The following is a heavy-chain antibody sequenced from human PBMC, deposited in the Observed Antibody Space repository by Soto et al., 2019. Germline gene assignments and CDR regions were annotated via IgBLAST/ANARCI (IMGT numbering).Heavy chain of an antibody. V-gene: IGHV4-59*01. Sequence: SETLSLTCTVSGGSMRRYYWSWIRQSPGKGLEWIGYIYWSGSTNYNPSLKSRVTMSVDTSNNQFSLILRSATAADTAVYYCARNRVREGRHYGLDVWGQGTTVTVSS. J-gene: IGHJ6*02. CDR2: IYWSGST. CDR3: ARNRVREGRHYGLDV. CDR1: GGSMRRYY.